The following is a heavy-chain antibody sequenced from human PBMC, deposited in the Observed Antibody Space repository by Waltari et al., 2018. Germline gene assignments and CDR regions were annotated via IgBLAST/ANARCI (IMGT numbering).Heavy chain of an antibody. Sequence: QVQLVESGGGVVQPGGSLRLSCAASGFTFSSYGMHWVRQAPGKGLEWVAFIRYDGSNKYYADSVKGRFTISRDNSKNTLYLQMNSLRAEDTAVYYCAKDSMGSGLYVDYWGQGTLVTVSS. V-gene: IGHV3-30*02. CDR1: GFTFSSYG. D-gene: IGHD6-19*01. CDR3: AKDSMGSGLYVDY. CDR2: IRYDGSNK. J-gene: IGHJ4*02.